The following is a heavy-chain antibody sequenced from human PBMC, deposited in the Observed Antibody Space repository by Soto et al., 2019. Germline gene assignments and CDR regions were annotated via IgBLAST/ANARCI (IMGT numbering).Heavy chain of an antibody. J-gene: IGHJ4*02. CDR3: EKRNGHSSGGYFDY. CDR2: IIPIFGTA. Sequence: QVQLVQSGAEVKKPGSSVKVSCKASGGTFSSYAISWVRQAPGQGLEWMGGIIPIFGTANYAQKFQGRVTITADEATGTADMDLRRLSCERTADTALEKRNGHSSGGYFDYWGQGTLVTVSS. V-gene: IGHV1-69*19. CDR1: GGTFSSYA. D-gene: IGHD3-22*01.